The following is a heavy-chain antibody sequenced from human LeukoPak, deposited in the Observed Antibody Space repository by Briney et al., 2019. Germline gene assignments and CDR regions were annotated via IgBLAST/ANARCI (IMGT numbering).Heavy chain of an antibody. CDR3: ARESYSSGWYLLDY. CDR1: GGSISSYY. V-gene: IGHV4-4*07. Sequence: SETLSLTCTVSGGSISSYYWSWIRQPAGEGLEWIGRIYTSGSTNFNPSLKSRVTMSVDTSKNQFSLKLSSVTAADTAVYYCARESYSSGWYLLDYWGQGTLVTVSS. J-gene: IGHJ4*02. D-gene: IGHD6-19*01. CDR2: IYTSGST.